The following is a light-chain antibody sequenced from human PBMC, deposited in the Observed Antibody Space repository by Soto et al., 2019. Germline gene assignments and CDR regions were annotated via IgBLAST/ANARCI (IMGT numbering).Light chain of an antibody. Sequence: DIVMTQSPDSLAVSLGERATINCKSSQSALYSSNNRNYLAWYQQKPGQPPKLLIYWASTRESGVPDRFSSSGSGTDFTLTISSLQAEDVAVYYCQQYYRTPPTFGQGTKVDIK. CDR3: QQYYRTPPT. J-gene: IGKJ1*01. V-gene: IGKV4-1*01. CDR1: QSALYSSNNRNY. CDR2: WAS.